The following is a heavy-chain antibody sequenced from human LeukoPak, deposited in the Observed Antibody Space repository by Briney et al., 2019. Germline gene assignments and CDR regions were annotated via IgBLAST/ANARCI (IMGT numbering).Heavy chain of an antibody. J-gene: IGHJ4*02. D-gene: IGHD3-10*01. Sequence: ASVKVSCKASGYTFTSYGISWVRQAPGQGLEWMGWISAYNGNTNYAQKLQGRVTMTTDTSTSTPYMELRSLRSDDTAVYYCATSLWFGELSLFDYWGQGTLVTVSS. CDR2: ISAYNGNT. CDR1: GYTFTSYG. CDR3: ATSLWFGELSLFDY. V-gene: IGHV1-18*01.